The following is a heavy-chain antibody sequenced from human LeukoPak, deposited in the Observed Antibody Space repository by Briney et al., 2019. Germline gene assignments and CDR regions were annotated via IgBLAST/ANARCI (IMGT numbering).Heavy chain of an antibody. CDR3: AKDYCSSTSCYTDY. J-gene: IGHJ4*02. CDR1: GFTFSSYG. Sequence: GGSLRLSCAASGFTFSSYGMHWARQAPGKGLEWVAFIRYDGSNKYYADSVKGRFTISRDNSKNTLSLQMNSLRAEDTAVYYCAKDYCSSTSCYTDYWGQGTLVTVSS. V-gene: IGHV3-30*02. D-gene: IGHD2-2*02. CDR2: IRYDGSNK.